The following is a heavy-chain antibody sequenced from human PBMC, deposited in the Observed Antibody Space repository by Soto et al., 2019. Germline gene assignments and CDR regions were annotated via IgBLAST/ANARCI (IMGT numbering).Heavy chain of an antibody. Sequence: GASVKVSCKASGYTFTSYGISWVRQAPGQGLEWMGWISAYNSNTNYAQKLQGRVTMTTGTSTSTAYMELRSLRSDDTAVYYCARGRYSSGSPTRGYYYYGMDVWGQGTTVTVSS. V-gene: IGHV1-18*01. CDR2: ISAYNSNT. CDR3: ARGRYSSGSPTRGYYYYGMDV. CDR1: GYTFTSYG. D-gene: IGHD6-19*01. J-gene: IGHJ6*02.